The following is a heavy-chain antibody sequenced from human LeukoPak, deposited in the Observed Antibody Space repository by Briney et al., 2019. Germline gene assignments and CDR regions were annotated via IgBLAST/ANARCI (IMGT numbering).Heavy chain of an antibody. V-gene: IGHV4-61*01. J-gene: IGHJ5*02. CDR1: GGSVSSGSYY. CDR2: IYYSGST. Sequence: SETLSLTCTVSGGSVSSGSYYWSWIRQPPGKGLEWIVYIYYSGSTNYNPSLKSRVTISVDTSKNQFSLKLSSVTAADTAVYYCARELTYSGYPPNEWNWFDPWGQGTLVTVSS. CDR3: ARELTYSGYPPNEWNWFDP. D-gene: IGHD3-22*01.